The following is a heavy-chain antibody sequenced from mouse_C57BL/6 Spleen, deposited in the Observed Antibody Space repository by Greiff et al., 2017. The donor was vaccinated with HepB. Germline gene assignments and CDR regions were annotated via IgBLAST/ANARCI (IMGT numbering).Heavy chain of an antibody. CDR3: ARGNYSNYGGFAY. J-gene: IGHJ3*01. D-gene: IGHD2-5*01. V-gene: IGHV2-2*01. CDR2: IWSGGST. CDR1: GFSFTSYG. Sequence: QVQLQQSGPGLVQPSQSLSITCTVSGFSFTSYGVHWVRQSPGKGLEWLGVIWSGGSTDYNAAFISRLSISKDNSKSQVFFKMNSLQADDTAIYYCARGNYSNYGGFAYWGQGTLVTVSA.